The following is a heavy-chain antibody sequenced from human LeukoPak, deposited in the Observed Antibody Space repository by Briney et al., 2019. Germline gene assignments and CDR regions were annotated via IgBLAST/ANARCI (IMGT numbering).Heavy chain of an antibody. V-gene: IGHV3-48*01. J-gene: IGHJ4*02. CDR2: ISSSSSTI. D-gene: IGHD2-21*01. CDR1: GFTFSSYS. Sequence: GGSLRLSCAASGFTFSSYSMNWVRQAPGKGLEWVSYISSSSSTIYYADSVKGRFTISRDNAKNTLFLQMNSLRAEETAVYFCARDYSPDYWGQGTLVTVSS. CDR3: ARDYSPDY.